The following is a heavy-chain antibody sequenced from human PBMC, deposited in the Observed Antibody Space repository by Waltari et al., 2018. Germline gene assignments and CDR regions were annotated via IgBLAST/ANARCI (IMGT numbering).Heavy chain of an antibody. Sequence: QVQLVQSGAEVKKPGASVKVSCKASGYTFTGYYLPWVRQAPGQGLEWMGRINPNSGGTNYAQKFQGRVTMTRDTSISTAYMELSRLRSDDTAVYYCARDFTFGMVRGEDYWGQGTLVTVSS. J-gene: IGHJ4*02. CDR3: ARDFTFGMVRGEDY. CDR1: GYTFTGYY. D-gene: IGHD3-10*01. CDR2: INPNSGGT. V-gene: IGHV1-2*06.